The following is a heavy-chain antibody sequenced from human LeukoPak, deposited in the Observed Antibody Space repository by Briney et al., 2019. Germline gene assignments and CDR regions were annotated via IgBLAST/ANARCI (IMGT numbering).Heavy chain of an antibody. V-gene: IGHV3-9*01. CDR1: GFTFDVYS. Sequence: GGSLRLSCAASGFTFDVYSMHWVRQAPGKGLEWVSGISWNSGSAGYADPVKGRFTISRDSAKNSLYLQMNSLRTEDTALYYCAKDRTYSAYAALDYWGQGTLVTVSS. CDR2: ISWNSGSA. J-gene: IGHJ4*02. D-gene: IGHD5-12*01. CDR3: AKDRTYSAYAALDY.